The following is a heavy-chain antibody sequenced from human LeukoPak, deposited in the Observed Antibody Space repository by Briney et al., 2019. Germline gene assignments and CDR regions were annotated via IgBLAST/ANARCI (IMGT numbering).Heavy chain of an antibody. D-gene: IGHD3-9*01. CDR3: ARDGPYYDILTGYVVPPYFDY. J-gene: IGHJ4*02. CDR2: IKQDGSEK. CDR1: GFTFSSYW. Sequence: PGGSLRLSCAAPGFTFSSYWMSWVRQAPGKGLEWVANIKQDGSEKYYVDSVKGRFTISRDNAKNSLYLQMNSLRAEDTAVYYCARDGPYYDILTGYVVPPYFDYWGQGTLVTVSS. V-gene: IGHV3-7*01.